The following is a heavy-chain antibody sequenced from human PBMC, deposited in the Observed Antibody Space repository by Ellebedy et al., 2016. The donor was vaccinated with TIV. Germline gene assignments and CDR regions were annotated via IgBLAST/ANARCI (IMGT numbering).Heavy chain of an antibody. J-gene: IGHJ3*02. CDR3: TRDFHDYGIDAFDI. V-gene: IGHV4-31*03. D-gene: IGHD4-17*01. CDR2: IYFSGRT. Sequence: SETLSLTCTVSGDSISNGGYYWGWIRQHPGKGLEYIGYIYFSGRTAYNPSLKSRVTISVDTSKNQFSLNLSAVTAADTAVYYCTRDFHDYGIDAFDIWGQGTMVTVSS. CDR1: GDSISNGGYY.